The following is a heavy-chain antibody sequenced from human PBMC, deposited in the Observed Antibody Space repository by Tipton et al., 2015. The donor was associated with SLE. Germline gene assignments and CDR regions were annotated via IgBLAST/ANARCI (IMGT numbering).Heavy chain of an antibody. CDR1: GFTFSSYA. Sequence: GSLRLSCAASGFTFSSYAMSWVRQAPGKGLEWVSAISGSGGSTYYADSVKGRFTISRDNSKNTLFLEMNSLRAEDTAVYYCAKEGTRVKPYGMDVWGQGTTVTVSS. V-gene: IGHV3-23*01. CDR2: ISGSGGST. CDR3: AKEGTRVKPYGMDV. D-gene: IGHD1-7*01. J-gene: IGHJ6*02.